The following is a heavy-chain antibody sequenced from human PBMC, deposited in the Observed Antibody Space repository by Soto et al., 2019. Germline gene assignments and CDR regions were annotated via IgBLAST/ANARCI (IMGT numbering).Heavy chain of an antibody. Sequence: QITLKESGPTLVKPTQTLTLTCTFSGFSLSTSGVSVGWVRQPPGRALEWLALIYWDDDKHYSPSLKSRLPIXKXXSKTQVVLTMTNMDPVDTATYYCAHRTGYGALFDYWGQGTLVTVSS. J-gene: IGHJ4*02. CDR3: AHRTGYGALFDY. CDR1: GFSLSTSGVS. CDR2: IYWDDDK. D-gene: IGHD4-17*01. V-gene: IGHV2-5*02.